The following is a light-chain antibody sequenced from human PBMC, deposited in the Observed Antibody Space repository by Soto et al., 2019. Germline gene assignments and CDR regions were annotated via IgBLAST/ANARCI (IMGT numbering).Light chain of an antibody. CDR1: HDVSWN. J-gene: IGKJ4*02. V-gene: IGKV1-33*01. Sequence: DIQMTQSPSSLSASVGDRVTIACQSSHDVSWNLNWLQQKPGEAPKLLIYGASNLERGVPSRFTGSGSGTDFTLTISSLHPEDVATYYFEQYSSMLSFGGGTEV. CDR3: EQYSSMLS. CDR2: GAS.